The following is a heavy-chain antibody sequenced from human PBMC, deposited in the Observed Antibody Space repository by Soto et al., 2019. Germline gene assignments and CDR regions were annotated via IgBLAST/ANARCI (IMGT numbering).Heavy chain of an antibody. Sequence: QVQLVESGGGVVHPGRSLRLSCAASGFTFSSYAMHWVRQAPGKGLEWVAVISYDGSNKYYADSVKGRFTISRDNSKNTLYLQMNSLRAEDTAVYYCARVPPEGYFDYWGQGTLVTVSS. V-gene: IGHV3-30-3*01. CDR2: ISYDGSNK. J-gene: IGHJ4*02. CDR1: GFTFSSYA. CDR3: ARVPPEGYFDY.